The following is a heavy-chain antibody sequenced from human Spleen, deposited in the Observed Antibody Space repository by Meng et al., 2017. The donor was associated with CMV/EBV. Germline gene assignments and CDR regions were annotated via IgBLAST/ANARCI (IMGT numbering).Heavy chain of an antibody. D-gene: IGHD5-12*01. CDR3: AKFNIVDYYYGMDV. CDR1: GFTFNNYA. J-gene: IGHJ6*02. Sequence: LSLTCAASGFTFNNYAMSWVRQAPGKGLQWVSSIRSSGSSTHYADSVKGRFTISRDNSKKMLHLEMNSLRAEDTAVYYCAKFNIVDYYYGMDVWGQGTTVTVSS. V-gene: IGHV3-23*01. CDR2: IRSSGSST.